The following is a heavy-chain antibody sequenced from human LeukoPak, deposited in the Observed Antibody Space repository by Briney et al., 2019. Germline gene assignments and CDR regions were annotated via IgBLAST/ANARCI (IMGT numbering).Heavy chain of an antibody. J-gene: IGHJ4*02. CDR2: INPNTGGT. CDR3: AREGAPQLSSYFDH. D-gene: IGHD1-1*01. Sequence: AASVKVSFKASGYTFTAYYIHWVRQAPGQGLEWMGWINPNTGGTNFAQRFQGRVTMTRDTSINTAYMELSSLRSDDTAMYYCAREGAPQLSSYFDHWGQGTLVTASS. CDR1: GYTFTAYY. V-gene: IGHV1-2*02.